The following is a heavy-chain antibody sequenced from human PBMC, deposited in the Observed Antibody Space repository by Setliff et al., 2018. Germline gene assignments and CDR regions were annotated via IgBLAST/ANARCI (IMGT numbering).Heavy chain of an antibody. J-gene: IGHJ5*02. CDR2: IHHSGKA. CDR1: GFSISSGYY. D-gene: IGHD3-22*01. V-gene: IGHV4-38-2*01. Sequence: SETLSLTCAVSGFSISSGYYWGWIRQPPGKGLEWIVNIHHSGKAYYNPPLKSRVTMSVDTSKDHVSLKLSSVTAADTAVYYCARAHTWSLPNDNSGYPGWFDPWGQGTLVTVSS. CDR3: ARAHTWSLPNDNSGYPGWFDP.